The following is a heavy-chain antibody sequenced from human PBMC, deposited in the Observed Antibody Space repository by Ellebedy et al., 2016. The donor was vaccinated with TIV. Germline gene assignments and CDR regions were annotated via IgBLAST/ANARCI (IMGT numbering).Heavy chain of an antibody. CDR3: ARATSRGYDSGWFDP. V-gene: IGHV4-30-2*01. Sequence: SETLSLXCAVSGGSLRSYYWSWIRQPPGKGLEWIGSIHHSGTTYYSPSLKSPVRISVDRLRNQFFLNFDSVTAADTAVYYCARATSRGYDSGWFDPWGQGTLVTVSS. J-gene: IGHJ5*02. D-gene: IGHD5-12*01. CDR2: IHHSGTT. CDR1: GGSLRSYY.